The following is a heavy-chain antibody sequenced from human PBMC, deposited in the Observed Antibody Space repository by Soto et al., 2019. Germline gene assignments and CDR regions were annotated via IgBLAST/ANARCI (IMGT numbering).Heavy chain of an antibody. V-gene: IGHV4-34*01. D-gene: IGHD2-15*01. CDR3: ARELGGSWYNWFDP. Sequence: KTSETLSLTCAVYGGSFSGYYWNWIRQPPGKGLEWIGEIDHSGYTNYNPSLKSRVTISVDTSKNQFSLRLTSVTAADTAVYYCARELGGSWYNWFDPWGQGTLVTVSS. CDR1: GGSFSGYY. CDR2: IDHSGYT. J-gene: IGHJ5*02.